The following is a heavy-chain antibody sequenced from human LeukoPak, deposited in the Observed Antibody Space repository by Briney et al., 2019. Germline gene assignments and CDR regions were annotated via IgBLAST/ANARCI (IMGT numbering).Heavy chain of an antibody. CDR3: ARGISGYWDLDYYYYMDV. D-gene: IGHD3-22*01. Sequence: PSETLSLTCAVYGGSFSGYYWSWIRQPPGKGLEWIGYIYYSGSTNYNPSLKSRVTISVDTSKNQFSLKLSSVTAADTAVYYCARGISGYWDLDYYYYMDVWGKGTTVTVSS. CDR1: GGSFSGYY. CDR2: IYYSGST. J-gene: IGHJ6*03. V-gene: IGHV4-59*01.